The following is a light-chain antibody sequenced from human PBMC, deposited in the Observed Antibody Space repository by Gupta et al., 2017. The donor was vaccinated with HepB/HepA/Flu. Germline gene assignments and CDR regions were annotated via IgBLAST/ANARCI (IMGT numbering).Light chain of an antibody. Sequence: QSALTQPASVSGSLGQSLTISCTGSRRDVGNYDLVSWYQQHPVKAPKLLIYEGYKRPPAVSNRFSGSKSANTASLTISGLQPEDDADYFCCSYAGSVTYVILGVGTKLNVL. CDR1: RRDVGNYDL. J-gene: IGLJ2*01. CDR3: CSYAGSVTYVI. V-gene: IGLV2-23*01. CDR2: EGY.